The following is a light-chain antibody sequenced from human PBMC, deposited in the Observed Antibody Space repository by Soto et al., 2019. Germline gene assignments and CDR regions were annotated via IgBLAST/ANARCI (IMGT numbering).Light chain of an antibody. CDR2: GAS. Sequence: ETVVTQSPGTLSASPGETATLSCRASQGVRNNLAWYQHKPGQAPRLLIYGASTRATGIPARFSGSGSGTEFTSTITSLQSEDFAVYYCQLYNIWPPMYTFGQGTQLEIK. J-gene: IGKJ2*01. V-gene: IGKV3-15*01. CDR3: QLYNIWPPMYT. CDR1: QGVRNN.